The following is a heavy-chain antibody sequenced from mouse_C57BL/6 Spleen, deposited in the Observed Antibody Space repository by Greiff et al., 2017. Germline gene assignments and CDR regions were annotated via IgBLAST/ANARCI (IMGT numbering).Heavy chain of an antibody. D-gene: IGHD3-2*02. V-gene: IGHV14-2*01. CDR2: IDPEDGDT. Sequence: VQLQQSGAELVKPGASVKLSCTASGFNIKDYYMHWVKQRTEQGLEWIGRIDPEDGDTKYATKFPGKVTITADTTSNTAYLQLSSLTSEDTAVYYCARGTAQVPFAYWGQGTLVTVSA. CDR1: GFNIKDYY. J-gene: IGHJ3*01. CDR3: ARGTAQVPFAY.